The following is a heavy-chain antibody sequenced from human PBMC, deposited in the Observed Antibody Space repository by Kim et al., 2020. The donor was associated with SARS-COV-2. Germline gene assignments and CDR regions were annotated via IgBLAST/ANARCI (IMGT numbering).Heavy chain of an antibody. V-gene: IGHV3-23*01. J-gene: IGHJ4*02. D-gene: IGHD6-13*01. CDR1: GFTFSSYA. Sequence: GGSLRLSCAASGFTFSSYAMNWVRQAPGKGLEWVSSISGGGTTYYADSVKGRFTISRDNSKYTLYLQMNGLRAEDTAVYYCARSRWSTYYFDYWGQGTLVTVSS. CDR3: ARSRWSTYYFDY. CDR2: ISGGGTT.